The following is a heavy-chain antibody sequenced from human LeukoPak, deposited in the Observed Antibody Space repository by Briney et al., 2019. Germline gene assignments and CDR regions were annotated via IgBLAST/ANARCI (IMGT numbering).Heavy chain of an antibody. CDR3: ARGLLYSGSFARNWFDS. V-gene: IGHV4-39*01. CDR1: GGSITISSYY. J-gene: IGHJ5*01. D-gene: IGHD1-26*01. Sequence: PSETLSLTCTVSGGSITISSYYWGWIRQPPGKGLEWIGSIYYSGNTYYNPSLKSRITITVDTSKHKCSLNLSSVTAADTAIYFCARGLLYSGSFARNWFDSWGQGTLVTVSS. CDR2: IYYSGNT.